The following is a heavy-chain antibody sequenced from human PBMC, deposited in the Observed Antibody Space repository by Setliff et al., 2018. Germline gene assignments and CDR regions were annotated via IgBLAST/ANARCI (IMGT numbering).Heavy chain of an antibody. V-gene: IGHV4-59*01. CDR2: IYHNGNT. Sequence: SETLSLTCTVSGGSISPYFWSWIRQPPGKGLEWIGYIYHNGNTNFNPSLKTRVTMSVDTSKNQFALNRRSVTAADAAVYYCVRDRTAYSYGLDVWGQGTTVTVS. CDR3: VRDRTAYSYGLDV. CDR1: GGSISPYF. D-gene: IGHD5-18*01. J-gene: IGHJ6*02.